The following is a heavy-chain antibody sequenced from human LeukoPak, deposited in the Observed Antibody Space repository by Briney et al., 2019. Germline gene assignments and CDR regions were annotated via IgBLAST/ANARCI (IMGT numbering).Heavy chain of an antibody. Sequence: SETLSLTCTVSGGSISSYYWSWIRQPPGKGLEWIGYIYHSGSTNYNPSLKSRVTISVDTSKNQFSLKLSSVTAADTAVYYCATSGYGLVDAFDIWGQGTMVTVSS. J-gene: IGHJ3*02. D-gene: IGHD2-2*01. CDR3: ATSGYGLVDAFDI. CDR2: IYHSGST. CDR1: GGSISSYY. V-gene: IGHV4-59*01.